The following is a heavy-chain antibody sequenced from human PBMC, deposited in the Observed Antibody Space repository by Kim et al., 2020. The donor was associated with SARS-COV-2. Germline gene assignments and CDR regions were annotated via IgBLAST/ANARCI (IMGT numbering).Heavy chain of an antibody. J-gene: IGHJ4*02. CDR1: GLTFSDYY. D-gene: IGHD2-2*01. Sequence: GGSLRLSCAASGLTFSDYYMSWIRRAPGKGLEFVSFISSTGMATYYADSVKGRFTISRDNTNNSLYLQMNSLRAEDTAVYYCARESRGVVVTGPAYWGQGTRVTVS. CDR3: ARESRGVVVTGPAY. CDR2: ISSTGMAT. V-gene: IGHV3-11*01.